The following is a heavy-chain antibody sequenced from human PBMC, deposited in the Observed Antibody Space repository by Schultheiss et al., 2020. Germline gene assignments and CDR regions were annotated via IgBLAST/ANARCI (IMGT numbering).Heavy chain of an antibody. Sequence: GGSLRLSCVASGFTFSNYAMSWVRQAPGKGLEWVSVIYSGGSTYYADSVKGRFTISRDNSKNTLYLQMNSLRAEDTAVYYCARDEAATAGRGYGMDVWGQGTTVNVYS. J-gene: IGHJ6*02. V-gene: IGHV3-66*01. CDR3: ARDEAATAGRGYGMDV. CDR1: GFTFSNYA. D-gene: IGHD2-15*01. CDR2: IYSGGST.